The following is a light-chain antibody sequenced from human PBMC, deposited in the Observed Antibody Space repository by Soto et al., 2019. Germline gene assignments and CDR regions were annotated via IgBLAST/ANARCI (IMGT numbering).Light chain of an antibody. J-gene: IGKJ1*01. CDR1: QSVSSN. V-gene: IGKV3-15*01. CDR2: GAF. CDR3: KQYNNWPRT. Sequence: EIVMTQSPATLSVSPGERATLSCRASQSVSSNLAWYQQKPGQAPRLLIYGAFTRATGIPARFSGSGSGTEFTRASSSLKSEDFAVYYCKQYNNWPRTFGQGTKVEIK.